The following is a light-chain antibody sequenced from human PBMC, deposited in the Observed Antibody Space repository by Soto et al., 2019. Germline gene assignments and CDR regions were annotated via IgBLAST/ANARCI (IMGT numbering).Light chain of an antibody. CDR3: ASFRSGTILV. V-gene: IGLV2-14*01. Sequence: QPVLTQPASVSGSPGRSVTISCTGPRSDIGDSNFISWYQHSPGKAPRLLIYEVNNRPSGVSKRFSGSKAGNTASLTISGLLDDDEADYFCASFRSGTILVFGSGTKLTVL. CDR2: EVN. CDR1: RSDIGDSNF. J-gene: IGLJ1*01.